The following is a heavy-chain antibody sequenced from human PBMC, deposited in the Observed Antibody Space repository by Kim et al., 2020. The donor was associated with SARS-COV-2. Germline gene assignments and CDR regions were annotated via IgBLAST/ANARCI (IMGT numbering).Heavy chain of an antibody. Sequence: GGSLRLSCAASGFTFSSYAMHGVRQAPGKGLEWVAVISYDGSNKYYADSVKGRFTISRDNSKNTLYLQITTLRAEDTAVYYFARVSAVAAGVWGWFDPWG. CDR1: GFTFSSYA. CDR2: ISYDGSNK. V-gene: IGHV3-30*04. J-gene: IGHJ5*02. D-gene: IGHD6-13*01. CDR3: ARVSAVAAGVWGWFDP.